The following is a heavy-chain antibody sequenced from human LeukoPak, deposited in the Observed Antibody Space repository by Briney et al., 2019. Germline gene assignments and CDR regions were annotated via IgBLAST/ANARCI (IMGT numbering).Heavy chain of an antibody. V-gene: IGHV3-21*01. D-gene: IGHD2-2*01. Sequence: PGGSLRLSCAASGFTFSSYSMNWVRQAPGKGLEWVSSISSSSSYIYYADSVEGRFTISRDNAKNSLYLQMNSLRAEDTAVYYCARGRYCSSTSCYFAGYYYYGMDVWGQGTTVTVSS. CDR3: ARGRYCSSTSCYFAGYYYYGMDV. J-gene: IGHJ6*02. CDR1: GFTFSSYS. CDR2: ISSSSSYI.